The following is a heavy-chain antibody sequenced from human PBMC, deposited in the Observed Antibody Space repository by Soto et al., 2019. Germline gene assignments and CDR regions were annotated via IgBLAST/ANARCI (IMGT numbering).Heavy chain of an antibody. CDR3: ARTGTGDWFDP. D-gene: IGHD1-7*01. CDR1: GGSISSSSYY. Sequence: SETLSLTCTVSGGSISSSSYYWGWIRQPPGKGLEWIGSIYYSGSTYYNPSLKSRVTISVDTSKNQFSLKLSSVTAADTAVYYCARTGTGDWFDPWGQGTLVTSP. J-gene: IGHJ5*02. CDR2: IYYSGST. V-gene: IGHV4-39*01.